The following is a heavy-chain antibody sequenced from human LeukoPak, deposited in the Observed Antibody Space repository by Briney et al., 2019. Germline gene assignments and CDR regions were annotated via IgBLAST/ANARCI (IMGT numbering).Heavy chain of an antibody. V-gene: IGHV1-8*02. Sequence: ASVKVSCKASGYTFTGYYMHWVRQAPGQGLEWMGWINPNSGNTGYAQKFQGRVTMTRNTSISTAYMELSSLRSEDTAVYYCARGSRDGYNCWGQGTLVTVSS. CDR2: INPNSGNT. CDR1: GYTFTGYY. J-gene: IGHJ4*02. D-gene: IGHD5-24*01. CDR3: ARGSRDGYNC.